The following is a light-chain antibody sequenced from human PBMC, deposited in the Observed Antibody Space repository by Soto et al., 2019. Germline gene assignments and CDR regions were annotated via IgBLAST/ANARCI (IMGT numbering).Light chain of an antibody. J-gene: IGKJ4*01. Sequence: EIVLTQSPGTLSLSPGERVTLSCRASQSVSSNYLAWYQQKPGQAPRLLIYGASSRATGVPDRFSGSGSGIDFTLTISRLEPEDVSVYYCQQYGSSPLTFGGGTKVEIK. CDR3: QQYGSSPLT. V-gene: IGKV3-20*01. CDR2: GAS. CDR1: QSVSSNY.